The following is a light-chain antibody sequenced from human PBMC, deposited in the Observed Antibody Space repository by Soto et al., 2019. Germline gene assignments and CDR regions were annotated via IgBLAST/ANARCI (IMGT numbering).Light chain of an antibody. Sequence: EIVMTQSPATLSVSPGERATLSCRASQSVSSNLAWYQQKPGQAPRLLIYGASTRATSFQASFSGSGSRTEDTVTISSLRSEDFAAYYCQQYNNWPPANTFGQGTKLEIK. CDR3: QQYNNWPPANT. V-gene: IGKV3-15*01. CDR1: QSVSSN. J-gene: IGKJ2*01. CDR2: GAS.